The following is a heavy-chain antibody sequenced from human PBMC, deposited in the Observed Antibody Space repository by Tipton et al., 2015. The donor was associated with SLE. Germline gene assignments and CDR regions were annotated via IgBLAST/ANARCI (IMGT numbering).Heavy chain of an antibody. CDR1: GGSFSGYS. CDR2: IFYTGST. Sequence: TLSLTCAVYGGSFSGYSWSWIRQPPGKGLEWIGSIFYTGSTYYNPSLKSRVSFSIDTSKHQFSLKLNSVTAADTAVYYCARRHYSGPFDSWGQGTLVTVSS. CDR3: ARRHYSGPFDS. D-gene: IGHD5-12*01. J-gene: IGHJ4*02. V-gene: IGHV4-34*12.